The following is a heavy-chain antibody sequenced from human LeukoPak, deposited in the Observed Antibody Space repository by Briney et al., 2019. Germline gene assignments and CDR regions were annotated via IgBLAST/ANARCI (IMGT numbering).Heavy chain of an antibody. CDR3: ARAQYIYYMDV. D-gene: IGHD5-18*01. CDR2: MNSYGSST. CDR1: GFTFSSYC. V-gene: IGHV3-74*01. J-gene: IGHJ6*03. Sequence: GQSLTLSCTASGFTFSSYCKHWVRNPQGEGQVWVSRMNSYGSSTTNENPVQGRLTIPTDNATNHLYLQKNCLRAEDTAVYYCARAQYIYYMDVWGKGTAVTVS.